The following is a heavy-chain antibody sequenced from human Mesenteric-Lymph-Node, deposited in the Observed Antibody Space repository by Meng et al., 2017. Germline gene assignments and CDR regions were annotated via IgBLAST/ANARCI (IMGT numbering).Heavy chain of an antibody. CDR1: RYSFTNDY. Sequence: VHLVQSGTAVTKPGASRKVSYTSTRYSFTNDYIIWVLQAPGQGLEWMGWINPNSGYTGYAQKFQGRVTLTTNTSISTAYMDVSSLSYEDTSVYYCARGLAGSHRGCYFDFWGQGTLVTVSS. D-gene: IGHD3-10*01. CDR3: ARGLAGSHRGCYFDF. V-gene: IGHV1-8*01. CDR2: INPNSGYT. J-gene: IGHJ4*02.